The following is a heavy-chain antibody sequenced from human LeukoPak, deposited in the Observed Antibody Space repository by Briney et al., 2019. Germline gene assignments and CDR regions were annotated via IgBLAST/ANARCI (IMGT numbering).Heavy chain of an antibody. V-gene: IGHV5-51*01. J-gene: IGHJ3*02. D-gene: IGHD1-26*01. CDR3: ARHGVGANEAFDI. Sequence: GEALKISCRGSGYSIASDWIGWVRQMPGKGVEWMVAIYPDDSDTRYSPSFQGQVTISADKSISTAYLQWSGVKASDTAMYYCARHGVGANEAFDIWGQGTMVTVSS. CDR2: IYPDDSDT. CDR1: GYSIASDW.